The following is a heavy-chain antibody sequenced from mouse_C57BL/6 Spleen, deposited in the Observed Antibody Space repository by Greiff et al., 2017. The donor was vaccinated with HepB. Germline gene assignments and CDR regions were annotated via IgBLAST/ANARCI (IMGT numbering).Heavy chain of an antibody. J-gene: IGHJ4*01. V-gene: IGHV1-80*01. CDR1: GYAFSSYW. Sequence: QVQLQQSGAELVKPGASVKISCKASGYAFSSYWMNWVKQRPGKGLEWIGQIYPGDGDTNYNGKFKGKATLTADKSSSTAYLQLSSLTSEDSAVYFCAGGNYFSYAMDYWGQGTSVTVSS. CDR2: IYPGDGDT. CDR3: AGGNYFSYAMDY. D-gene: IGHD2-1*01.